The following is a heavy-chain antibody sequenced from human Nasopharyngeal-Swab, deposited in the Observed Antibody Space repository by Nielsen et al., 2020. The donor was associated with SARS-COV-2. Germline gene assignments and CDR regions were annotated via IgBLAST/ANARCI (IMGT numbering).Heavy chain of an antibody. J-gene: IGHJ4*02. Sequence: LRLSCAASGFTFSSYAMHWVRQAPGKGLEWVAVISYDGSNKYYADSVKGRFTISRDNSKNTLYLQMNSLRAEDTAVYYCASSLTTHIDYWGQGTLVTVSS. V-gene: IGHV3-30-3*01. CDR2: ISYDGSNK. D-gene: IGHD4-11*01. CDR1: GFTFSSYA. CDR3: ASSLTTHIDY.